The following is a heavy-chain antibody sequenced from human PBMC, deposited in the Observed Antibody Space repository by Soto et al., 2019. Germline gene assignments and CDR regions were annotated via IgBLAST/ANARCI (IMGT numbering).Heavy chain of an antibody. D-gene: IGHD5-18*01. CDR1: GYTFTHYY. CDR2: INPNGGST. CDR3: ATSVNSAMAFHY. V-gene: IGHV1-46*01. J-gene: IGHJ4*02. Sequence: ASVKVSCKASGYTFTHYYIHWVRQAPGQGLEWMGIINPNGGSTTYAQKFRAGFTMTRDTPTSTVYMELSSLRSEDSAVYYCATSVNSAMAFHYWGQGTLVTVSS.